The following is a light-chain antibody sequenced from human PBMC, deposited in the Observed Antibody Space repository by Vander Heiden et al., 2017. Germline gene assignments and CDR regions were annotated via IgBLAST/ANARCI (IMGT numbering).Light chain of an antibody. Sequence: SYVLPQPPSVSVARGQTARITCGGSNIGSKSVHWYQQKPGQAPVLVVYDDGDRPSGIPERFSGSNSGNTATLTISRVEAGDEADYYCQVWDSSSDHWVFGGGTKLTVL. J-gene: IGLJ3*02. CDR2: DDG. V-gene: IGLV3-21*02. CDR1: NIGSKS. CDR3: QVWDSSSDHWV.